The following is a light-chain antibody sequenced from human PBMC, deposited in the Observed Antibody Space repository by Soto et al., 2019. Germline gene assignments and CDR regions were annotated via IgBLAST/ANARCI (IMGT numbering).Light chain of an antibody. CDR1: QRISSN. V-gene: IGKV3-15*01. J-gene: IGKJ1*01. Sequence: EIVMTQSPATLSVSPRERATLSCRASQRISSNLAWYQQKPGQAPRLLIYDSSSRATGVPARFSGSGSGTEFTLTISSLQSEDFAVYYCQQYNNWPQTFGQGTKVDIK. CDR3: QQYNNWPQT. CDR2: DSS.